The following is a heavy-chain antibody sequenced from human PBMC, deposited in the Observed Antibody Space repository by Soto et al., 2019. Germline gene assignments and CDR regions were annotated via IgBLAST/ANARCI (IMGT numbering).Heavy chain of an antibody. D-gene: IGHD1-1*01. CDR3: ARRLSGPKEEYNAYYFYGLDV. J-gene: IGHJ6*02. CDR1: GCSFTTHW. CDR2: IDPSNSYI. V-gene: IGHV5-10-1*01. Sequence: PXESLKISCQGSGCSFTTHWITWVRQTPGKGLEWMGRIDPSNSYINYSPSFQGHVTISVDRSISTAYLQWSRLGASDNAIYYCARRLSGPKEEYNAYYFYGLDVWGQGTKVTVSS.